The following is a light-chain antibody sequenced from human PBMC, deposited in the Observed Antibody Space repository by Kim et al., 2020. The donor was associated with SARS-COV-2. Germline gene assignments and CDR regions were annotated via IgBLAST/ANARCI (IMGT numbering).Light chain of an antibody. CDR2: QAS. CDR3: QHYDRYPYT. CDR1: QSITL. Sequence: PSASVGARVTITCRASQSITLLAWYQQKPGKAPKLLIYQASTLESGVPSRFSGSGSGTEFSLTISSLQPDDFATYPCQHYDRYPYTFGQGTKLEIK. V-gene: IGKV1-5*01. J-gene: IGKJ2*01.